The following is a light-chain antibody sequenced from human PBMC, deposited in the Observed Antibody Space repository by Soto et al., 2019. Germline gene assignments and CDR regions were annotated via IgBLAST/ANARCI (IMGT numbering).Light chain of an antibody. V-gene: IGKV1-17*01. CDR3: LQHNSFPIT. CDR1: QGIKNA. Sequence: DIQMTQSPSSLSASVGDRVTITCRASQGIKNALGWYQQKPGKAPKRLISTISTLQSGVPSRFSGSGSETEFTLTISSLQPEDFATYYCLQHNSFPITFGQGTRLEIK. J-gene: IGKJ5*01. CDR2: TIS.